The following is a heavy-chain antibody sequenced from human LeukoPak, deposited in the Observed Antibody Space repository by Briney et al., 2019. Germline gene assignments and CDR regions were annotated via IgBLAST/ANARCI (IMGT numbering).Heavy chain of an antibody. Sequence: PSETLSLTCAVYGGSFSGYYWSWIRQPPGKGLEWIGEINHSVSTNYNPSLKSRVTISVDTSKNQFSLKLSSVTAADTAVYYCASEHPWFGETHDYWGQGNLVTVSS. V-gene: IGHV4-34*01. J-gene: IGHJ4*02. CDR2: INHSVST. CDR3: ASEHPWFGETHDY. D-gene: IGHD3-10*01. CDR1: GGSFSGYY.